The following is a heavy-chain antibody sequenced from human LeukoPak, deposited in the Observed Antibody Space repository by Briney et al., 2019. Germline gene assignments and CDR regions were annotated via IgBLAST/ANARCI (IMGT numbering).Heavy chain of an antibody. CDR3: ARSMVQANWYFDL. Sequence: SETLSLTCTVSGGSISSSAYYWGWVRQPPGKGLEWIGSIYYSGSTYYNPSLKSRVTISVDTSKNQFSLTVSSVTAADTAVYYCARSMVQANWYFDLWGRGTLVTVSS. V-gene: IGHV4-39*07. CDR1: GGSISSSAYY. D-gene: IGHD3-10*01. CDR2: IYYSGST. J-gene: IGHJ2*01.